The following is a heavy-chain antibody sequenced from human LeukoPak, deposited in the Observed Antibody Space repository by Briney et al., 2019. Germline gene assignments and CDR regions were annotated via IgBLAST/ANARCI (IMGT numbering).Heavy chain of an antibody. Sequence: PSETLSLTCTVSGGSISSGDYYCSWIRQPPGKGLEWIGYIYYSGSTYYNPSLKSRVTISVDTSKNQFSLKLSSVTAADTAVYYCARGVVPKRGPFDCWGQGTLVTVSS. CDR1: GGSISSGDYY. D-gene: IGHD2-15*01. CDR3: ARGVVPKRGPFDC. J-gene: IGHJ4*02. CDR2: IYYSGST. V-gene: IGHV4-30-4*01.